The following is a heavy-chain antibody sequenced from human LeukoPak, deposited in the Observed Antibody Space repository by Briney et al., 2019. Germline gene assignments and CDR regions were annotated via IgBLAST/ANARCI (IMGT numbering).Heavy chain of an antibody. J-gene: IGHJ4*02. D-gene: IGHD3-16*01. CDR3: ARPLRGPSDY. Sequence: GGSLRLSCAASGFTVSSTYMSWVRQAPGEGLEWVSIIYSGGSTYYVDSVKGRFTISRDKSKNTMYLQMNSLRAEDTAAYYCARPLRGPSDYWGQGILVTVSS. CDR2: IYSGGST. V-gene: IGHV3-66*04. CDR1: GFTVSSTY.